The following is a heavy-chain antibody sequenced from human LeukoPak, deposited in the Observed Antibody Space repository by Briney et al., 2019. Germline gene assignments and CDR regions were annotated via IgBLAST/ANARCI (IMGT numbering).Heavy chain of an antibody. D-gene: IGHD3-10*01. Sequence: SETLSLTCTVSGGSISSYYWSWIRQPPGKGLEWIGYIYYSGSTNYNPSLKSRVTISVDTSKNQFSLKLSSVTAADTPVYYCARAIDYYGYPYYFDYWGQGTLVTVSS. CDR3: ARAIDYYGYPYYFDY. CDR1: GGSISSYY. CDR2: IYYSGST. J-gene: IGHJ4*02. V-gene: IGHV4-59*01.